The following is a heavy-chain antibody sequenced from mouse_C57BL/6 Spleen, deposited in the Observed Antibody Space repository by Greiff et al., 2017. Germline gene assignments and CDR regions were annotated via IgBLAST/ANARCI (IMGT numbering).Heavy chain of an antibody. V-gene: IGHV1-7*01. J-gene: IGHJ3*01. D-gene: IGHD2-4*01. Sequence: QVQLQQSGAELAKPGASVKLSCKASGYTFTSYWMHWVKPRPGQGLEWIGYINPSSGYTKYNQKFKDKATLPADKSSSTAYMQLSSLTYEDSAVYYCARRGVITQAWFADWGQGTLVTVSA. CDR2: INPSSGYT. CDR1: GYTFTSYW. CDR3: ARRGVITQAWFAD.